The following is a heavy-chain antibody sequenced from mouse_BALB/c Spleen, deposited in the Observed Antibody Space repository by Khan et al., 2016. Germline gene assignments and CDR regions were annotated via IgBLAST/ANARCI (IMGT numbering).Heavy chain of an antibody. J-gene: IGHJ4*01. V-gene: IGHV1S34*01. CDR2: ISCYNGAT. Sequence: LVKTGASVKISCKASGYSFTGYYIHWVKQSHGKGLEWLGYISCYNGATNYNQKFRGKATFTVDTSSSTAYMQFNSLTSEDSADYYCARGDYDGYYAMDYWGQGTSVTVSS. D-gene: IGHD2-4*01. CDR3: ARGDYDGYYAMDY. CDR1: GYSFTGYY.